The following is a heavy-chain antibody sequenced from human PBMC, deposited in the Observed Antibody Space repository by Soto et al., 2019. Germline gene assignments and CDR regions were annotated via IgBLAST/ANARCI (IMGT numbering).Heavy chain of an antibody. V-gene: IGHV3-66*01. J-gene: IGHJ4*02. CDR3: ARAYYEGDGFDY. CDR1: GFTVSSNY. D-gene: IGHD1-26*01. CDR2: IYSGGST. Sequence: GGSLRLSCAASGFTVSSNYMSWVRQAPGKGLEWVSVIYSGGSTYYADSVKGRFTISRDNSKNTLYLQMNSLRAEDTAVYYCARAYYEGDGFDYWGQGTLVTVSS.